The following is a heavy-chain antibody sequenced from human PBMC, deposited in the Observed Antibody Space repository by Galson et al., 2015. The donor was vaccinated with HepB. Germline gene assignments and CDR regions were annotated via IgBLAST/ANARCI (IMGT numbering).Heavy chain of an antibody. CDR2: VYYSGST. V-gene: IGHV4-39*01. Sequence: SETLSLTCTVSGDSISSSYYYWGWIRQPPGKGLEWIGSVYYSGSTYYNPSLKSRVTISVDTSKNQFSLSLNSVTAADTAVFYCARQETRPMLVHAFDIWGQGTMVIVSS. CDR1: GDSISSSYYY. D-gene: IGHD3-10*02. CDR3: ARQETRPMLVHAFDI. J-gene: IGHJ3*02.